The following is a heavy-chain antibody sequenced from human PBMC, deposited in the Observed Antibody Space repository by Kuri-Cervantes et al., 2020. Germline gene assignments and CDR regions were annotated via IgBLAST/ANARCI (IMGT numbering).Heavy chain of an antibody. J-gene: IGHJ4*02. CDR1: GFTFSSYW. D-gene: IGHD1-26*01. Sequence: ETLSLTCAASGFTFSSYWMSWVRQAPGKGLEWVANIKQDGSEKYYVDSVKGRFTISRDNSKNTLYLQMNSLRAEDTAVYYCAKGLGSYFSSALQYWGQGTLVTVSS. V-gene: IGHV3-7*03. CDR2: IKQDGSEK. CDR3: AKGLGSYFSSALQY.